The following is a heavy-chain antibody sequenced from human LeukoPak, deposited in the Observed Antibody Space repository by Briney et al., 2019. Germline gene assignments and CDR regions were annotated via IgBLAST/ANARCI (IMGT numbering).Heavy chain of an antibody. CDR1: GFTVYSYA. Sequence: GGPLRLSCAASGFTVYSYAMSWVRQAPGKGLEWVSAIRGSGVATFYADSVKGRFTISRDNSRNTLYLQMNSLRAEDTAVYFCASRVDTTLVWGQGTLVTVSS. D-gene: IGHD1-1*01. V-gene: IGHV3-23*01. CDR2: IRGSGVAT. J-gene: IGHJ4*02. CDR3: ASRVDTTLV.